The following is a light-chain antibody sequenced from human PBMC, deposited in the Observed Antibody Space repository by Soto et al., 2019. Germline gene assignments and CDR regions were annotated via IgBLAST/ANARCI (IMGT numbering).Light chain of an antibody. V-gene: IGKV1-5*01. J-gene: IGKJ1*01. CDR2: DAS. CDR1: QSISSW. Sequence: DIQMTQSPSTLSASVGDRVTITCRASQSISSWLAWYQQKPGKAPKLLIYDASSLESGVPSRFSGSGSGTEIYLTISSLQPDDFATYYCQQYNSYPWTFGQGTKVEIK. CDR3: QQYNSYPWT.